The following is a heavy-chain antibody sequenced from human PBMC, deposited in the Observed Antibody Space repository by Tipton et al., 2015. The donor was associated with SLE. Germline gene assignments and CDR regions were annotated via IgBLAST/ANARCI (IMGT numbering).Heavy chain of an antibody. V-gene: IGHV4-34*01. CDR2: INHSGGT. J-gene: IGHJ6*02. CDR3: ARGLSGYSSSWFYYYYGMDV. CDR1: GGSFSGYY. Sequence: LRLSCAVYGGSFSGYYWSWIRQPPGKGLEWIGEINHSGGTNYNPSLKSRVTISLDTSKNQFSLRLSSVTAADTAVYYCARGLSGYSSSWFYYYYGMDVWGPGTTVTVSS. D-gene: IGHD6-13*01.